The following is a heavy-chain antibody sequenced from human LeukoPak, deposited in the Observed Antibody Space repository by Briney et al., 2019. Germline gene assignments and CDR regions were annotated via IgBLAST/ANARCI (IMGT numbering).Heavy chain of an antibody. V-gene: IGHV1-46*01. CDR2: INPSGGSA. CDR3: ASGQLRIAAAGTQGLPTH. Sequence: GASVKVSCKASRYTFTSYYMHWVRQAPGQGLEWMGIINPSGGSASYAQEFQGRVTMTRDTSTSTVYMELSSLKSEDTAVYYCASGQLRIAAAGTQGLPTHWGQGTLVTVSS. D-gene: IGHD6-13*01. J-gene: IGHJ4*02. CDR1: RYTFTSYY.